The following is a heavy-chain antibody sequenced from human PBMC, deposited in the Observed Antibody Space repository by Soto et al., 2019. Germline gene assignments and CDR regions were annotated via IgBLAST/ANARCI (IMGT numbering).Heavy chain of an antibody. CDR1: GFIFENFG. CDR3: AKNQGVELVPLATVDWFDP. CDR2: ISGSGFKK. D-gene: IGHD1-26*01. Sequence: GGSLRLSCAASGFIFENFGMSWVRQAPGKGLEWISSISGSGFKKYYADSVKGRFTISRDNSKSAVYLELNNLSAEDTAVYHCAKNQGVELVPLATVDWFDPWGQGSVVTVSS. V-gene: IGHV3-23*01. J-gene: IGHJ5*02.